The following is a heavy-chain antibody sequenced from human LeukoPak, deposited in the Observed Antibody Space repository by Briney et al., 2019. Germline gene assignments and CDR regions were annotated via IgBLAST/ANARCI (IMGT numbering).Heavy chain of an antibody. CDR1: GGSISSYY. V-gene: IGHV4-59*12. CDR3: ARDAGFIWGSYRSGPFDY. D-gene: IGHD3-16*02. CDR2: IYYSGST. Sequence: PSETLSLTCTVSGGSISSYYWSWIRQPPGKGLEWIGYIYYSGSTNYNPSLKSRVTISVDTSKNQFSLKLSSVTAADTAVYYCARDAGFIWGSYRSGPFDYWGQGTLVTVSS. J-gene: IGHJ4*02.